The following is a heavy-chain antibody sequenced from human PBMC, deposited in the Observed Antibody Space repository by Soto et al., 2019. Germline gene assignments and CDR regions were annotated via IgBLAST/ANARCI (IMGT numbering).Heavy chain of an antibody. V-gene: IGHV3-9*01. CDR2: ISWNSGII. Sequence: GGSLRLSCAASGFIFDDYAMHWVRQAPGKGLEWVSGISWNSGIIDYADSVKGRFTISRDNAKNSLYLQMNSLRAEDTALYYCAKDLEYSTSAPHFDYWGQGTLVTVSS. CDR3: AKDLEYSTSAPHFDY. J-gene: IGHJ4*02. D-gene: IGHD6-6*01. CDR1: GFIFDDYA.